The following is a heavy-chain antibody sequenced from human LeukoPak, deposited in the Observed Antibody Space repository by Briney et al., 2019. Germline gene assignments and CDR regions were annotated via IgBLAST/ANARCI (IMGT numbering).Heavy chain of an antibody. J-gene: IGHJ4*02. CDR2: ISSSSRYI. CDR1: GFTFSSYS. D-gene: IGHD3-22*01. CDR3: AKDGFDYYDSSGYSYFHY. Sequence: GGSLRLSCVASGFTFSSYSMNWVRQAPGKGLEWVSFISSSSRYIYYADSMKGRLTISRDNSKNTLYLQMNSLRAEDTAVYYCAKDGFDYYDSSGYSYFHYWGQGTLVTVSS. V-gene: IGHV3-21*04.